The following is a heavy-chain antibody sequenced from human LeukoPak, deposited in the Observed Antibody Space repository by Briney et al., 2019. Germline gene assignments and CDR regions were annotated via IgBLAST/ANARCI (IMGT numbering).Heavy chain of an antibody. CDR2: IYYSGST. D-gene: IGHD3-3*01. CDR3: ARRIYDFWSGYRINWFDP. CDR1: GGSISSSSYY. V-gene: IGHV4-39*01. Sequence: SETLSLTCTVSGGSISSSSYYWGWIRQPPGKGLEWIGSIYYSGSTYYNPSLKSRVTISVDTSKNQFSLKLSSVTAADTAVYYCARRIYDFWSGYRINWFDPWGQGTLVTVSS. J-gene: IGHJ5*02.